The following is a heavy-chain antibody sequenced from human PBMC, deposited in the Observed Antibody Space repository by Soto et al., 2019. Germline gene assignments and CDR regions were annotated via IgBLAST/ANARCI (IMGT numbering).Heavy chain of an antibody. Sequence: QVQLVQSGAEVKKPGASVKVSCKASGYTFTSYAMHWVRQAPGQRLEWMGWINAGNGNTKYSQKFQGRVTITRDTSASTDYMELSSLRSEDTAVYYCARENWATVAFDPWGQGTLVTVSS. V-gene: IGHV1-3*01. CDR2: INAGNGNT. J-gene: IGHJ5*02. D-gene: IGHD4-4*01. CDR3: ARENWATVAFDP. CDR1: GYTFTSYA.